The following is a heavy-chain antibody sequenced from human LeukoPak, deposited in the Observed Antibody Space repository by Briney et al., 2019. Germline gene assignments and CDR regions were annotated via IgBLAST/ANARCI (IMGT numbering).Heavy chain of an antibody. J-gene: IGHJ4*02. Sequence: PGGSLRLSCAASGFTFSRYYMHWVRQAPGKGLVWVSRINSDGSSTTYADSVKGRFTISRDNAKNTLYLQMSSLKVGDTAVYYCTRVFVGDEYSSSGYWGQGTLVTVSS. CDR3: TRVFVGDEYSSSGY. D-gene: IGHD6-13*01. CDR2: INSDGSST. CDR1: GFTFSRYY. V-gene: IGHV3-74*01.